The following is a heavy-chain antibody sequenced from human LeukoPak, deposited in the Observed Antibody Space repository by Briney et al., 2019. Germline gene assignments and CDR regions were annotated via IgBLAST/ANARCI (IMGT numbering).Heavy chain of an antibody. CDR2: ITTSSSYM. CDR1: GFTFSAYN. Sequence: GGSLRLSCAASGFTFSAYNMNWVRRTPGKGLEWVSSITTSSSYMFYADSVRGRFTISRDNAENSLYLQMNSLRDEDTAVYYCARVLFTEEDAFDIWGQGTMVTVSS. J-gene: IGHJ3*02. V-gene: IGHV3-21*01. CDR3: ARVLFTEEDAFDI.